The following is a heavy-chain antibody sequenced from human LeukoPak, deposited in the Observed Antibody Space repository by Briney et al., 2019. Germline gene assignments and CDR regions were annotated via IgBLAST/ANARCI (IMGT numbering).Heavy chain of an antibody. CDR3: AKDVRYFDWTYFDY. D-gene: IGHD3-9*01. V-gene: IGHV3-30*02. CDR1: GFTFSSHD. Sequence: GGSLRLSCAASGFTFSSHDMHWVRQAPGKGLEWVAFIRYDGSNKYYADSVKGRFTISRDNSKNTLYLQMNSLRAEDTAVYYCAKDVRYFDWTYFDYWGQGTLVTVSS. J-gene: IGHJ4*02. CDR2: IRYDGSNK.